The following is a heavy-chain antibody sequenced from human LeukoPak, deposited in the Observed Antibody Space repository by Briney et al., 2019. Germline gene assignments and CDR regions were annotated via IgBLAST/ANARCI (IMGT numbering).Heavy chain of an antibody. J-gene: IGHJ4*02. V-gene: IGHV3-30*18. Sequence: GGSLRLSCAASGFTFSSYGMHWVRQAPGKGLEGVAVISYDGSNKYYADSVKGRFNISRDNSKNTLYLQMNSLRAEDTAVYYCAKLGKWELPLDYWGQGTLVTVSS. CDR3: AKLGKWELPLDY. D-gene: IGHD1-26*01. CDR2: ISYDGSNK. CDR1: GFTFSSYG.